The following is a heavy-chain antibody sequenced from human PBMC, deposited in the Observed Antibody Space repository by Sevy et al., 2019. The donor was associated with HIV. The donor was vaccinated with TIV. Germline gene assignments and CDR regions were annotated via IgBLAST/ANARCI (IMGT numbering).Heavy chain of an antibody. D-gene: IGHD2-2*01. CDR3: VRQRGDTVVLPDVLPDYGMDV. J-gene: IGHJ6*02. CDR1: GLSFSSYW. Sequence: GGSLRLSCAASGLSFSSYWMHWVRQDPGKGLVRVSRINSDGSSTSYADSVKGRFTISRDNTKNTLYLQMNSLRAEDSAVYYCVRQRGDTVVLPDVLPDYGMDVWGQGTTVTVSS. CDR2: INSDGSST. V-gene: IGHV3-74*01.